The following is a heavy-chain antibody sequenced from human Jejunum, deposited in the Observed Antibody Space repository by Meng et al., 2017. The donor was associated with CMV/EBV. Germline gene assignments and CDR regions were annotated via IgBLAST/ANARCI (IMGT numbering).Heavy chain of an antibody. D-gene: IGHD2-8*01. CDR1: GYMFSDYY. Sequence: KVSCKASGYMFSDYYMHWVRQATGQGLEWMGRINPNTGGTNYVQKFQGRVTMTRDTSISTAYMELSRLRSDDTAVYYCARDFVRGQTYWGQGTLVTVSS. V-gene: IGHV1-2*06. CDR3: ARDFVRGQTY. J-gene: IGHJ4*02. CDR2: INPNTGGT.